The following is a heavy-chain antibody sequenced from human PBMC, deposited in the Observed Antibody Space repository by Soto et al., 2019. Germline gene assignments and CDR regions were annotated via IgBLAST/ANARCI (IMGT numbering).Heavy chain of an antibody. CDR3: ARGPHYYDRQQIDY. V-gene: IGHV3-33*01. D-gene: IGHD3-22*01. J-gene: IGHJ4*02. Sequence: GGSLRLSCAASGFTFSSYGMHWVRQAPGKGLEWVAVIWYDGSNKYYADSVKGRFTISRDNSKNTLYLQMNSLRAEDTAVYYCARGPHYYDRQQIDYWGQGTLVTVSS. CDR1: GFTFSSYG. CDR2: IWYDGSNK.